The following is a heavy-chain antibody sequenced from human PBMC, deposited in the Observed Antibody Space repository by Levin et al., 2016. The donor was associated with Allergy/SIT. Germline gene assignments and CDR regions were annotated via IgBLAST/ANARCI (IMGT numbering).Heavy chain of an antibody. Sequence: ASVKVSCKASGYTFTGYYMHWVRQAPGQGLEWMGIINPSGGSTSYAQKFQGRVTMTRDTSTSTVYMELSSLRSEDTAVYYCARDRVPDAFDIWGQGTMVTVSS. CDR3: ARDRVPDAFDI. V-gene: IGHV1-46*01. CDR2: INPSGGST. D-gene: IGHD1-1*01. J-gene: IGHJ3*02. CDR1: GYTFTGYY.